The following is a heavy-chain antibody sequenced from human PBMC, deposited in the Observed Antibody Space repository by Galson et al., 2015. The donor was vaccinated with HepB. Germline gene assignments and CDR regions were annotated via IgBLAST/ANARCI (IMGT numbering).Heavy chain of an antibody. Sequence: SLRLSCAASGFTFSSYGMHWVRQAPGKGLEWVAVISYDGSNKYYADSVKGRFTISRDNSKNTLYLQMNSLRAEDTAVYYCAKNPSVLEWLEYYFDYWGQGTLVTVSS. J-gene: IGHJ4*02. CDR2: ISYDGSNK. CDR1: GFTFSSYG. D-gene: IGHD3-3*01. V-gene: IGHV3-30*18. CDR3: AKNPSVLEWLEYYFDY.